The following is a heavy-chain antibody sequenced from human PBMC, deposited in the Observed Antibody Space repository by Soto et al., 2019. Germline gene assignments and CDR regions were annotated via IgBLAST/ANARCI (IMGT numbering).Heavy chain of an antibody. CDR2: LHPIFGTP. CDR1: GGTFSSYA. J-gene: IGHJ5*02. V-gene: IGHV1-69*01. Sequence: QVQLEQSGAEVKKPGSSVKVSCKASGGTFSSYAISWVRQAPGQGLEWMGGLHPIFGTPNYAQKFQGRVTITADESTNTVYMELSSLRSEDTAVYYSANELWFGELGGWVDPWGQGTLVTVSS. D-gene: IGHD3-10*01. CDR3: ANELWFGELGGWVDP.